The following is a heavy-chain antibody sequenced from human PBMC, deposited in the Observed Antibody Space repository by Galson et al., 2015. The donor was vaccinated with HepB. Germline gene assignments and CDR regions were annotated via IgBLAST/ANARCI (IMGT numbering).Heavy chain of an antibody. CDR2: IYYSGST. V-gene: IGHV4-31*03. J-gene: IGHJ4*02. CDR3: ARQYHYETSGTYYFDY. D-gene: IGHD3-22*01. CDR1: GGSISSGGYY. Sequence: TLSLTCTVSGGSISSGGYYWSWIRQHPGKGLEWIGYIYYSGSTYYNPSLKSRVTISVDTSKNQFSLKLSSVTAADTAVYHCARQYHYETSGTYYFDYWGQETLVTVSS.